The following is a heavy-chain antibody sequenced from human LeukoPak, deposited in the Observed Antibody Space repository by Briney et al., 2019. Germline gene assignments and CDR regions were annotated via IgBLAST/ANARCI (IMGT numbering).Heavy chain of an antibody. CDR3: AKELISPRTGGKSNAFDI. D-gene: IGHD3-3*02. CDR1: GFTFSSYA. V-gene: IGHV3-23*01. J-gene: IGHJ3*02. CDR2: ISGSGGST. Sequence: GGSLRLSCAASGFTFSSYAMSWVRQAPGKGLEWVSAISGSGGSTYYADSVKGRFTISRDNSKNTLYPQMNSLRAEDTAVYYCAKELISPRTGGKSNAFDIWGQGTMVTVSS.